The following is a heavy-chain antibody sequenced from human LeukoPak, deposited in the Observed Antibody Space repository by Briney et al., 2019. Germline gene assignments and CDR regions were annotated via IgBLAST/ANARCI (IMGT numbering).Heavy chain of an antibody. CDR1: GGSFSGYY. V-gene: IGHV4-34*01. J-gene: IGHJ4*02. D-gene: IGHD1-1*01. CDR3: ARHYKSSPLRGGLDY. CDR2: INHSGST. Sequence: SETLSLTCAVYGGSFSGYYWSWIRQPPGKGLEWIGEINHSGSTNYNPSLKSRVTISVDTSKNQFSLKLSSVTAADTAVYYCARHYKSSPLRGGLDYWGQGTLVTVSS.